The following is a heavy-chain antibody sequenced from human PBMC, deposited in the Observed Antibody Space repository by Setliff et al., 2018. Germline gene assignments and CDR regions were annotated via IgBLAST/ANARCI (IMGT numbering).Heavy chain of an antibody. Sequence: ASVKVSCKASGYTFTGYYMHWVRQAPGQGLEWMGWINAGNGNTKYSQKFQGRVTITRDTSASTAYMELSSLRSEDTAVYYCARDGVGVPAIDYGMDVWGQGTTVTVSS. CDR2: INAGNGNT. CDR1: GYTFTGYY. CDR3: ARDGVGVPAIDYGMDV. V-gene: IGHV1-3*01. D-gene: IGHD2-2*01. J-gene: IGHJ6*02.